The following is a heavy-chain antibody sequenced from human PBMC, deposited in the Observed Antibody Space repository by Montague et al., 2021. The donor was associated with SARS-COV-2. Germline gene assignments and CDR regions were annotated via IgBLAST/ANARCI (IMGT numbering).Heavy chain of an antibody. CDR1: GDSMSSGRYY. CDR3: ARDHEMASHPGYFDA. J-gene: IGHJ4*02. V-gene: IGHV4-61*02. Sequence: TLSLTCTVSGDSMSSGRYYWIWIRQPAGKRLEWIGRIYSSGTTNYNPSLKSRVTLLVDTSNNQFSLKLNSVTAADTAVYSCARDHEMASHPGYFDAWGQGTLVTVSS. CDR2: IYSSGTT. D-gene: IGHD5-24*01.